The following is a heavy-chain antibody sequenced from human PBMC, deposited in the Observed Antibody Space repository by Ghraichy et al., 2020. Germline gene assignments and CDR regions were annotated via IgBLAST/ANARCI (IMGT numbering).Heavy chain of an antibody. CDR3: ARGRIVGVTGYYFDN. J-gene: IGHJ4*02. CDR1: GGSVSSGSYY. D-gene: IGHD1-26*01. CDR2: IYDSGST. Sequence: SETLSLTCIVSGGSVSSGSYYWSWIRQPPGKGLEWIGYIYDSGSTDYNPSLKSRVTIAADTSTNQFSLKLSSVTAADTAVYYCARGRIVGVTGYYFDNWGQGTLVTGSS. V-gene: IGHV4-61*01.